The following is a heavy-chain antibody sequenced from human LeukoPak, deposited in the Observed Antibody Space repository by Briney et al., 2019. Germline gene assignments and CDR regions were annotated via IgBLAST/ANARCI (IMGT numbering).Heavy chain of an antibody. CDR1: GYTFTSYD. V-gene: IGHV1-8*01. D-gene: IGHD6-13*01. Sequence: ASVKVSCKASGYTFTSYDINWVRQATGQGLEWMGRMNPNSGNTGYAQKFQGRVTMTRNTSISTAYMELSSLRSEDTAVYYCARAPRSSSWEYVGYFDYWGQGTLVTVSS. CDR3: ARAPRSSSWEYVGYFDY. CDR2: MNPNSGNT. J-gene: IGHJ4*02.